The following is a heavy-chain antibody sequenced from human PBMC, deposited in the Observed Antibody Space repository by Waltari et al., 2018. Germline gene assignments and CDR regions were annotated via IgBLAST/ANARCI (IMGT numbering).Heavy chain of an antibody. CDR3: AKDYVRHYFDY. D-gene: IGHD3-16*01. CDR2: ISGSGGST. J-gene: IGHJ4*02. Sequence: EVQLLESGGGLVQPGGSLRLSCAASGFNFSSYAMSGVRRAPGKGLEWVSAISGSGGSTYYADSVKGRFTISRYNSKNTLYLQMNSLRAEDTAVYYCAKDYVRHYFDYWGQGTLVTVSS. CDR1: GFNFSSYA. V-gene: IGHV3-23*01.